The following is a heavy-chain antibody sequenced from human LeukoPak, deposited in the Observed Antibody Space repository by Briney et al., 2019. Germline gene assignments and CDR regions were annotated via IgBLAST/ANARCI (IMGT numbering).Heavy chain of an antibody. CDR3: ARAGSKWLRSHSDAFDI. Sequence: SETLSLTCAVYGGSFSGYYWSWIRQPPGKGLEWIGEINHSGSTNYNPSLKSRVTISVDTSKNQFSLKLSSVTAADTAVYYCARAGSKWLRSHSDAFDIWGQGTMVTVSS. J-gene: IGHJ3*02. CDR1: GGSFSGYY. CDR2: INHSGST. V-gene: IGHV4-34*01. D-gene: IGHD5-12*01.